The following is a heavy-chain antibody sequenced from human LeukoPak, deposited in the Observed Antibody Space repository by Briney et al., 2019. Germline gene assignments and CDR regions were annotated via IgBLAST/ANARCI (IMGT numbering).Heavy chain of an antibody. Sequence: GGSLRLSCAASGFTFSSYGMSWVRQAPGKGLEWVSAISGSGGSTYYADSVKGRFTISRDNSKNTLYLQMNSLRAEDTAVYYCANLGEGYYYYMDVWGKGTTVTISS. CDR3: ANLGEGYYYYMDV. CDR1: GFTFSSYG. CDR2: ISGSGGST. J-gene: IGHJ6*03. V-gene: IGHV3-23*01. D-gene: IGHD3-3*01.